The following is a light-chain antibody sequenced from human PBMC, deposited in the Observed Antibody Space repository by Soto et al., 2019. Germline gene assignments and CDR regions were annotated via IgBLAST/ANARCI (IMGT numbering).Light chain of an antibody. CDR3: QQYGSLLGT. Sequence: EIVLTQSPGTLFLSPGERATLSCRASQSVSSSYLAWYQQKPGQAPRLLICGASFRATGIPDRFSCSGSGTDFTLTISSLEPEDFAVYYCQQYGSLLGTVGQGTEVEIK. CDR2: GAS. CDR1: QSVSSSY. V-gene: IGKV3-20*01. J-gene: IGKJ1*01.